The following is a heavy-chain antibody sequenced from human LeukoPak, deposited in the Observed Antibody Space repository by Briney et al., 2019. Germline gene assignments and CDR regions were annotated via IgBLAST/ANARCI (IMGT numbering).Heavy chain of an antibody. CDR2: IYSGGST. V-gene: IGHV3-53*05. CDR1: GFTVSSNY. D-gene: IGHD6-6*01. Sequence: TGGSLRLSCAASGFTVSSNYMSWVRQAPGKGLEWVSVIYSGGSTYYADSVKGRFTISRDNSKNTLYLQMNSLRAEDTAVYYCALGQGSSSPDYWGQGTLVTVSS. CDR3: ALGQGSSSPDY. J-gene: IGHJ4*02.